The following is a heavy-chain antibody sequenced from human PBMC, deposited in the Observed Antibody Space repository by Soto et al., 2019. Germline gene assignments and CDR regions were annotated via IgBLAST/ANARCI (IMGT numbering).Heavy chain of an antibody. CDR2: IDWDDDK. CDR3: ARTGVVVAADNWFDP. V-gene: IGHV2-70*11. CDR1: GVSLSTSGMC. Sequence: SGPTPVNPTQTLTLTCTFSGVSLSTSGMCVSWIRQPPGKALEWLARIDWDDDKYYSTSLKTRLTISKDTSKNQVVLTMTNMDPVDTATYYCARTGVVVAADNWFDPWGQRPLVTVSS. D-gene: IGHD2-15*01. J-gene: IGHJ5*02.